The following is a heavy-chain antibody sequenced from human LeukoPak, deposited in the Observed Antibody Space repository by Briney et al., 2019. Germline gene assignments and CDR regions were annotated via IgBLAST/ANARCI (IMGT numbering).Heavy chain of an antibody. CDR1: GDSISGYY. V-gene: IGHV4-59*08. J-gene: IGHJ4*02. Sequence: SETLSLTCTVSGDSISGYYWSWIRQPPGKGLEWIGNVHYSGSTTYHPSLQSRVTISVDTSKKQFSLKLGSVTAADSAVYYCARHSSLQGYYFDYWGRGTLVTVSS. CDR2: VHYSGST. CDR3: ARHSSLQGYYFDY. D-gene: IGHD6-6*01.